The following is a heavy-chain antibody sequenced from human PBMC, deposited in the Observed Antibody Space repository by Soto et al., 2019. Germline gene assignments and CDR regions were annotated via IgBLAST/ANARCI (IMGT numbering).Heavy chain of an antibody. V-gene: IGHV4-39*01. D-gene: IGHD6-13*01. CDR2: IFYDGYT. CDR3: ARLQAAVPHY. CDR1: GDSSSGSPYF. Sequence: QVQLQESGPGLVMPSETLSLTCTVSGDSSSGSPYFWGWIRQPPGKRLEWIGSIFYDGYTLYTPSLKSRVTISVDTSKNQFSLKLTSVAAADAAIYFCARLQAAVPHYWGQGILVNVSS. J-gene: IGHJ4*02.